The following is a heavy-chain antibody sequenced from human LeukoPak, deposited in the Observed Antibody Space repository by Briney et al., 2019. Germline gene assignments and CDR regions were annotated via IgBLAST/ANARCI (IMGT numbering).Heavy chain of an antibody. J-gene: IGHJ3*02. Sequence: SVKVSCKASGGTFSSYAISWVRQAPGQGLEWMGGIIPIFGTANYAQKFQGRVTITADESTSTAYMELSSLRSEDTAVYYCARGSSGSYVSNLQDAFDIWGQGTMVTVSS. CDR3: ARGSSGSYVSNLQDAFDI. CDR1: GGTFSSYA. CDR2: IIPIFGTA. D-gene: IGHD1-26*01. V-gene: IGHV1-69*13.